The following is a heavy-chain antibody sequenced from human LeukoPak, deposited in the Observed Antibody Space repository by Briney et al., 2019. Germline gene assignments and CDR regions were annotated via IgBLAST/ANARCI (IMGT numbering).Heavy chain of an antibody. CDR3: ARVLGYCSSTSCYGGWFDP. V-gene: IGHV1-18*04. CDR2: IGAYNGDT. J-gene: IGHJ5*02. CDR1: GYTFTSFG. Sequence: ASVKVSCKPSGYTFTSFGISWVRQAPGQGLEWMGWIGAYNGDTNYAQKFQGRVTMTTDTSTSTAYMDLRSLRSDDTAVYYCARVLGYCSSTSCYGGWFDPWGQGTLVTVSS. D-gene: IGHD2-2*01.